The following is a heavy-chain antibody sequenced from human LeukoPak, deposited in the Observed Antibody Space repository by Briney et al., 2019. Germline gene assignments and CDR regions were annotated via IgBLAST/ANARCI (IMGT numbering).Heavy chain of an antibody. V-gene: IGHV3-23*01. CDR3: AKDRRRDYYDSSGYYPDAFDI. J-gene: IGHJ3*02. Sequence: GGSLRLSCAASGFTFSSYAMSSVRQAPGKGLEWVLAISGGCGSTYYADSVKGRFAISRDNSKSTLYLQMNSLRAEDTAVYYCAKDRRRDYYDSSGYYPDAFDIRGQGTMVTVSS. CDR1: GFTFSSYA. CDR2: ISGGCGST. D-gene: IGHD3-22*01.